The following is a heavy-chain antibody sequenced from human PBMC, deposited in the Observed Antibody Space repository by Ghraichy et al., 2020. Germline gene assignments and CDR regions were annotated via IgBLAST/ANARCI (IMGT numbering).Heavy chain of an antibody. D-gene: IGHD2-2*01. V-gene: IGHV4-39*01. J-gene: IGHJ4*02. CDR2: IFYSGTT. CDR1: GGYISSSSYY. Sequence: SETLSLTCTVSGGYISSSSYYWGWIRQPPGKGLEWIGNIFYSGTTYYNPSLKSRLTVSEDASKSQFSLKLGSVTAADTAVYYCVRLSRTSSWSEWGQGTLVTVSS. CDR3: VRLSRTSSWSE.